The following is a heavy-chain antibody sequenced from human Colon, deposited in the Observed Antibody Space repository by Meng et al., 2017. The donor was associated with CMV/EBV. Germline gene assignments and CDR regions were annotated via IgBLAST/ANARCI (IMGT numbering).Heavy chain of an antibody. CDR2: IQSDGNT. Sequence: QLQLQASGLGLVRPSDTLSLSCSVSGAPISNFVWSWVRQSAWVRLGWIGRIQSDGNTYYNPSLKSRVTVSQDTSKNQISLRLRSVTAADTAVYYCATGSGDFDHWGQGTLVTVSS. J-gene: IGHJ4*02. V-gene: IGHV4-4*07. CDR3: ATGSGDFDH. CDR1: GAPISNFV. D-gene: IGHD1-26*01.